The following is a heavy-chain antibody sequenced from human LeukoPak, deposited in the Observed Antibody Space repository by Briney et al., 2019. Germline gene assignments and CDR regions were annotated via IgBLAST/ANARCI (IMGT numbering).Heavy chain of an antibody. CDR1: GYTFTSYG. D-gene: IGHD6-19*01. CDR3: ARDLGSGTRDDAFDI. CDR2: ISAYNGNT. V-gene: IGHV1-18*01. J-gene: IGHJ3*02. Sequence: ASVKVTCKASGYTFTSYGISWVRQAPGQGLEWMGWISAYNGNTNYAQKLQGRVNMTTDTSTSTAYMELRSLRSDDTAVYYCARDLGSGTRDDAFDIWGQGTMVTVSS.